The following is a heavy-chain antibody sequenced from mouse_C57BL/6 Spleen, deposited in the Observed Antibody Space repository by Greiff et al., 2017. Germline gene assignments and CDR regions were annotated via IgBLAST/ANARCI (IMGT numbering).Heavy chain of an antibody. Sequence: EVKLMESGPGLVKPSQSLSLTCSVTGYSITSGYYWNWIRRFPGNKLEWMGYISYDGSNNYNQSLKNRISITRDTSKNQFFLKLNSVTTEDTATYYCARAIDDGYYDWYFDVWGTGTTVTVSS. CDR2: ISYDGSN. V-gene: IGHV3-6*01. J-gene: IGHJ1*03. CDR1: GYSITSGYY. CDR3: ARAIDDGYYDWYFDV. D-gene: IGHD2-3*01.